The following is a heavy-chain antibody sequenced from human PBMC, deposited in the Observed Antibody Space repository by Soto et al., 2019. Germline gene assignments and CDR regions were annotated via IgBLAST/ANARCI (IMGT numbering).Heavy chain of an antibody. CDR2: ISGSGGST. D-gene: IGHD2-2*01. J-gene: IGHJ6*03. CDR1: GFTFSSYA. CDR3: AKYVVVVPAASDYMDV. Sequence: GGSLRLSCAASGFTFSSYAMSWVRQAPGKGLEWVSAISGSGGSTYYADSVKGRFTISRDNSKNTLYLQMNSLRAEDTAVYYWAKYVVVVPAASDYMDVWGKGTTVTVSS. V-gene: IGHV3-23*01.